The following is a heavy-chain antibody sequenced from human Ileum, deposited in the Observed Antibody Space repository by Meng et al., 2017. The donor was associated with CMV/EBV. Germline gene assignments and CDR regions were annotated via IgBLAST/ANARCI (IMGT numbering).Heavy chain of an antibody. CDR2: ISAYNGNT. CDR3: ARDSTDIVVGGYYYGMDV. J-gene: IGHJ6*02. Sequence: TFTSYGISWVRQAPGQGLEWMGWISAYNGNTNYAQKLQGRVTMTTDTSTSTAYMELRSLRSDDTAVYYCARDSTDIVVGGYYYGMDVWGQGTTVTVSS. D-gene: IGHD2-2*01. V-gene: IGHV1-18*01. CDR1: TFTSYG.